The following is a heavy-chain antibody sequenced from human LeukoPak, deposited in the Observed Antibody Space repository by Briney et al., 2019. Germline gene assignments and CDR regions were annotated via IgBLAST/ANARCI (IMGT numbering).Heavy chain of an antibody. CDR1: GYTFTGYY. V-gene: IGHV1-2*02. J-gene: IGHJ4*02. CDR2: INPNSGGT. Sequence: ASVKASCKASGYTFTGYYMHWVRQAPGQGLEWMGWINPNSGGTNYAQKFQGRVTMTRDTSISTAYMELSRLRSDDTAVYYCARVYCTNGVCYVSDYWGQGTLVTVSS. D-gene: IGHD2-8*01. CDR3: ARVYCTNGVCYVSDY.